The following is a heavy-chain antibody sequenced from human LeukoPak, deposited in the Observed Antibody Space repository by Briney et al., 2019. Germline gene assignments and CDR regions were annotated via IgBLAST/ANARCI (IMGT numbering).Heavy chain of an antibody. CDR1: GYTFTSYD. CDR3: ATLNYYKDPPFDY. CDR2: MNPNSGNT. V-gene: IGHV1-8*03. D-gene: IGHD1-26*01. Sequence: ASVKVSCKASGYTFTSYDINWVRQAPGQGLEWMGWMNPNSGNTGYAQKFQGRVTITRNTSISTAYMELSSLRSEDTAVYYCATLNYYKDPPFDYWGQGTLVTVSS. J-gene: IGHJ4*02.